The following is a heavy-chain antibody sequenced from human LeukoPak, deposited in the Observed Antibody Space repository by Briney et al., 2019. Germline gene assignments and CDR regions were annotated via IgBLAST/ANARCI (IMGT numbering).Heavy chain of an antibody. J-gene: IGHJ3*02. D-gene: IGHD3-22*01. CDR2: IIPILGIA. Sequence: GASVKVSCKASGYTFTSYGISWVRQAPGQGLEWMGRIIPILGIANYAQKFQGRVTITADKSTSTAYMELSSLRSEDTAVYYCARDLGYYDSSGYYYPIWGQGTMVTVSS. V-gene: IGHV1-69*04. CDR3: ARDLGYYDSSGYYYPI. CDR1: GYTFTSYG.